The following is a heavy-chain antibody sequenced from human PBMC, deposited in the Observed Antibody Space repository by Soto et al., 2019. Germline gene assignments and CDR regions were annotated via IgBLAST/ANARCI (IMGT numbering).Heavy chain of an antibody. D-gene: IGHD6-13*01. CDR3: ARLEDSSSCFDP. CDR2: IYYSGST. CDR1: GGSISSYY. J-gene: IGHJ5*02. Sequence: SETLSLTCTVSGGSISSYYWSWIRQPPGKGLEWIGYIYYSGSTNYNPSLKSRVTISVDTSKNQFSLKLSSVTAADTAVYYCARLEDSSSCFDPWGQGTLVTVSS. V-gene: IGHV4-59*08.